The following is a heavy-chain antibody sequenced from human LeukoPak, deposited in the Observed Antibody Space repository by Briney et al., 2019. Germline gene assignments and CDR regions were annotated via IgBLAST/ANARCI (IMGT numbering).Heavy chain of an antibody. CDR2: ISSSGGTT. V-gene: IGHV3-23*01. J-gene: IGHJ4*02. CDR1: GFTFSNYA. D-gene: IGHD6-19*01. CDR3: AKRAVAAVAGSRLDY. Sequence: PGGSLRLSCAASGFTFSNYAMSWVRQAPGKGLEWVSGISSSGGTTYYADSVKGRFTISRDKSKNMLCLQMNSLRAEDTAVYYCAKRAVAAVAGSRLDYWGQGALVTVSS.